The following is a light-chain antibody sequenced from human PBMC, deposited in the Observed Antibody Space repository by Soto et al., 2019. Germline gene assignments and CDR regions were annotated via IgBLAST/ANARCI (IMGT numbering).Light chain of an antibody. CDR3: QQYYSYPWT. CDR1: QGISSY. V-gene: IGKV1-8*01. CDR2: AAS. J-gene: IGKJ1*01. Sequence: AIRMTQSPSSLSASTGDRVIITCRASQGISSYLAWYQQKPGKAPKLLIYAASTLQSGVPSRFSGSGSGTDFTLTISCLQSEDFASYYCQQYYSYPWTFGQETKVDIK.